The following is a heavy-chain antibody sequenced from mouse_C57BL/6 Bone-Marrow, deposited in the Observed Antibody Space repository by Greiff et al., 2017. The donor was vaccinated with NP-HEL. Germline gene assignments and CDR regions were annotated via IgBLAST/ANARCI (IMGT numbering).Heavy chain of an antibody. J-gene: IGHJ3*01. V-gene: IGHV1-78*01. Sequence: VKLVESDAELVKPGASVKISCKVSGYTFTDHTIHWMKQRPEQGLEWIGYIYPRDGSTKYNEKFKGKATLTADKSSSTAYMQLNSLTSEDSAVYFCARRAQARGAWFAYWGQGTLVTVSA. CDR1: GYTFTDHT. CDR2: IYPRDGST. CDR3: ARRAQARGAWFAY. D-gene: IGHD3-2*02.